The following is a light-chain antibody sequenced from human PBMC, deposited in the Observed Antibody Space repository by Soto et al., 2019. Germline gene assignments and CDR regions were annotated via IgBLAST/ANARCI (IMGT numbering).Light chain of an antibody. J-gene: IGKJ5*01. CDR1: QDVGKW. CDR3: QQANSFPIT. CDR2: GAS. V-gene: IGKV1-12*01. Sequence: DIQMTQSPSSLSSSVGDRVTITCRASQDVGKWLAWYQQKPGKAPTLLIHGASSLQSGVPPRYGTDFTLTISSLQPEDFATYYCQQANSFPITFGQGTRLEIK.